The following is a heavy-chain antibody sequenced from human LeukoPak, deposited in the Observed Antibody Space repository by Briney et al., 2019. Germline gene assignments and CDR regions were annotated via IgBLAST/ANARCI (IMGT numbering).Heavy chain of an antibody. Sequence: GGSLRLSCAASGFTFSGYAMSWVRQAPGEGLEWVSVIYTGGTTYYADSVKGRFTISRHNSKNTVYLQMNSLRAEDTAVYYCARGGGPFPFDSWGQGALVTVSS. CDR3: ARGGGPFPFDS. J-gene: IGHJ4*02. D-gene: IGHD3-16*01. V-gene: IGHV3-53*04. CDR2: IYTGGTT. CDR1: GFTFSGYA.